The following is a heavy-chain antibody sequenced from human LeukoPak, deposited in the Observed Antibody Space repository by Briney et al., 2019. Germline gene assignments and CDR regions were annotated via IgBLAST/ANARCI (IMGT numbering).Heavy chain of an antibody. CDR2: IIPILGIA. Sequence: SVKVSCKASGGTFSSYAISWVRQAPGQGLEWMGRIIPILGIANYAQKFQGRVTITADKSTSTAYMELSSLRSEDTAVYYCARVRGGGYNPYWGQGTLVTVSS. J-gene: IGHJ4*02. CDR1: GGTFSSYA. V-gene: IGHV1-69*04. D-gene: IGHD5-24*01. CDR3: ARVRGGGYNPY.